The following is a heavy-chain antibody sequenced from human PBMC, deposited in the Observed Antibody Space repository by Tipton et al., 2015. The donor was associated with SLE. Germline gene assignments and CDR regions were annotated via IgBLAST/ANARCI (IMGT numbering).Heavy chain of an antibody. CDR1: GGSITSGGYY. CDR2: IYSSGTT. V-gene: IGHV4-31*02. J-gene: IGHJ6*02. CDR3: ARRAYYYAMDV. Sequence: LRLSCTVSGGSITSGGYYWSWIRQPPGKGLEWIGYIYSSGTTYFNPSLKSRITMSVDTSKNQFSLKLNSVTAADSAVYFCARRAYYYAMDVWGQGTTVTVSS.